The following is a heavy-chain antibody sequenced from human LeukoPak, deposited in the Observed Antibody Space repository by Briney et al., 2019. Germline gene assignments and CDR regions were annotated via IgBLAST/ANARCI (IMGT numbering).Heavy chain of an antibody. CDR1: GFTFSSYA. Sequence: PGGSLRLSCAASGFTFSSYAMSWVRQAPGKGLEWVGRIKSKTDGGTIDYAAPVKGRFTISRDNAKNSLYLQMNSLRAEDTAVYSCARGNSYMDVWGKGTTVTVSS. CDR3: ARGNSYMDV. V-gene: IGHV3-15*01. J-gene: IGHJ6*03. CDR2: IKSKTDGGTI.